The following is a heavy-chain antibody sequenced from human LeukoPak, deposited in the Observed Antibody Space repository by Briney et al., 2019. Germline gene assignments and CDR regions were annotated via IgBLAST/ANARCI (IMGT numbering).Heavy chain of an antibody. V-gene: IGHV4-59*01. CDR2: IYYSGST. Sequence: SDTLSLTCTVSGGSISSYYWSWIRQPPGKGLEWIGYIYYSGSTNYNPSLKSRVTISVDTSKNQFSLKLSSVTAADTAVYYCARDLRGYCSSTSCWYWFDPWGRGTLVTVSS. CDR3: ARDLRGYCSSTSCWYWFDP. J-gene: IGHJ5*02. CDR1: GGSISSYY. D-gene: IGHD2-2*01.